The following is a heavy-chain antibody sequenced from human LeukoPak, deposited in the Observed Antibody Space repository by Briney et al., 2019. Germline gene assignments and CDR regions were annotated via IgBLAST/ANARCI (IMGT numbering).Heavy chain of an antibody. CDR1: GGSISSYY. CDR3: ARDITYGIDY. CDR2: IYYSGST. J-gene: IGHJ4*02. V-gene: IGHV4-59*01. Sequence: PSETLSLTCTVSGGSISSYYWSWIRQPPGKGLEWIGSIYYSGSTNYNPSLKSRVTISVDTSKNQFSLKLSSVTAADTAVYYCARDITYGIDYWGQGTLVTVSS. D-gene: IGHD1-14*01.